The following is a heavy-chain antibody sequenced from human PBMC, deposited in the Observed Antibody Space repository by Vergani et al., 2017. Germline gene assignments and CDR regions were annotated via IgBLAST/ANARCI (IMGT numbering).Heavy chain of an antibody. J-gene: IGHJ4*02. D-gene: IGHD1-26*01. CDR3: ARDQGGVVGATTDY. Sequence: EVQLVESGGGLIHPGGSLRLSCEGSGFSFSGYWMHWVRQSPEKGLVWVSRIKSDGSITNYADSVKGRFTISRDNAKNTLYLEMNSLRGDDTAIDYCARDQGGVVGATTDYWGQGTLVTVSS. V-gene: IGHV3-74*01. CDR1: GFSFSGYW. CDR2: IKSDGSIT.